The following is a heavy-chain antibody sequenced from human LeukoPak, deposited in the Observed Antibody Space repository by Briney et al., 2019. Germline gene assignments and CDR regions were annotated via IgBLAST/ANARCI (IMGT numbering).Heavy chain of an antibody. CDR3: AKDEQKVRGGIYYYYMDV. CDR2: IRYDGSNK. Sequence: PGGSLRLSCAASGFTFSSYGMHWVRQAPGKGLEWVAFIRYDGSNKYYADSVKGRFTISRDNSKNTLYLQMNSLRAEDTAVYYCAKDEQKVRGGIYYYYMDVWGKGTTVTISS. D-gene: IGHD3-10*01. V-gene: IGHV3-30*02. J-gene: IGHJ6*03. CDR1: GFTFSSYG.